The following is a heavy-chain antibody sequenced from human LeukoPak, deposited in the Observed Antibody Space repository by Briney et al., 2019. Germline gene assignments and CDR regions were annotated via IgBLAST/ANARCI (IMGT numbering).Heavy chain of an antibody. D-gene: IGHD2-15*01. CDR1: GYSFTNNW. CDR2: TYPGDSNT. Sequence: GESLQISCQGSGYSFTNNWIGWVRQMPGKGLEWMGITYPGDSNTRYSPSFQGQVTISAGKSISSAYLQWSSLKASDTAMYYCVRSPACSSGTCYPNWFDPWGQGTLVTVSS. CDR3: VRSPACSSGTCYPNWFDP. J-gene: IGHJ5*02. V-gene: IGHV5-51*01.